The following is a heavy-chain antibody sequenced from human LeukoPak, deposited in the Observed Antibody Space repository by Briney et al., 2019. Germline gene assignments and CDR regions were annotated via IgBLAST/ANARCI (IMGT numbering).Heavy chain of an antibody. Sequence: SETLSLTCAVSGGSLTSSSYYWACIRHPPGKGLDWIGSIYHDGSTYSNPSLEGRVTISVDTSKNQFSLKLTSVTAADTAMYHCARRAHVGEPAAWGQGTLVTVSS. J-gene: IGHJ5*02. CDR3: ARRAHVGEPAA. CDR1: GGSLTSSSYY. CDR2: IYHDGST. D-gene: IGHD2-15*01. V-gene: IGHV4-39*01.